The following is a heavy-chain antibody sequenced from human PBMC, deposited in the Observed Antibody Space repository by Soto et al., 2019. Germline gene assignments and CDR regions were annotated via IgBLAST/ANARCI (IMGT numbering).Heavy chain of an antibody. D-gene: IGHD6-19*01. J-gene: IGHJ4*02. CDR1: GFSLSNARMG. V-gene: IGHV2-26*01. CDR2: IFSNDEK. Sequence: QVTLKESGPVLVNPTETLTLTCTVSGFSLSNARMGVSWIRQPPGKALEWLAHIFSNDEKSYSTSLKSRLTISKDTPKSQVVLTMTNMDPVDTATYYCARTSGSQWLVWGGFDYWGQGTLVTVSS. CDR3: ARTSGSQWLVWGGFDY.